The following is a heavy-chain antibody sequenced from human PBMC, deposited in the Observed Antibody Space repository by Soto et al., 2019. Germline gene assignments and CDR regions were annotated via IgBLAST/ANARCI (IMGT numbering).Heavy chain of an antibody. J-gene: IGHJ6*03. CDR1: GFTFDDYA. CDR3: AKGGDLAAGIPRLYSYYYLDV. D-gene: IGHD6-13*01. Sequence: EVQLVESGGGLVQPGRSLRLSCAASGFTFDDYAMHWVRQAPGKGLEWVSGISWNSGSIGYADSVKGRFTISRDNAKNSLYLQMNSLRAEDTALYYCAKGGDLAAGIPRLYSYYYLDVWGKGTTVTVSS. V-gene: IGHV3-9*01. CDR2: ISWNSGSI.